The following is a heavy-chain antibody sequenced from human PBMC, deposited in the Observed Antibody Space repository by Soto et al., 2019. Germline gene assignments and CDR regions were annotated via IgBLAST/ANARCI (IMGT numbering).Heavy chain of an antibody. CDR3: ARHDSSGWSDY. V-gene: IGHV5-51*01. CDR2: IYPGDSDT. J-gene: IGHJ4*02. Sequence: QMPGKGLEWMGIIYPGDSDTRYSPSFQGQVTISADKSISTAYLQWSSLKASDTAMYYCARHDSSGWSDYWGQGTLVTVSS. D-gene: IGHD6-19*01.